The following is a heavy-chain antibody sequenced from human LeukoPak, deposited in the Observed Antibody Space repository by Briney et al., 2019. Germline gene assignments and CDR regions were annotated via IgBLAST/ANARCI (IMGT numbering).Heavy chain of an antibody. D-gene: IGHD4/OR15-4a*01. Sequence: GGSLRLSCTVSGFSVSDNSMSWVRQAPGKGLEWVSFIYSGTTHYSDSVRGRFTISRDNSKNTLYLQMNSLRAEDTAVYYCARRAGAYSHPYDYWGQGTLVTVSS. CDR1: GFSVSDNS. J-gene: IGHJ4*02. V-gene: IGHV3-53*01. CDR2: IYSGTT. CDR3: ARRAGAYSHPYDY.